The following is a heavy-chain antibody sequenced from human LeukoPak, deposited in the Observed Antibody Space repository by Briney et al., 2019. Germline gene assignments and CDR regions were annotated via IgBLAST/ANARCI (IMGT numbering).Heavy chain of an antibody. CDR1: GGSISSSNYY. CDR3: ARHRYLWPNYWYFDL. CDR2: IYYKGNT. V-gene: IGHV4-39*07. D-gene: IGHD1-14*01. Sequence: SETLSLTCTVSGGSISSSNYYWDWIRQPPGKGLEWIGSIYYKGNTYYNPSLKSRGTISVDTSKNQFSLKLSSVTAADTAVYYCARHRYLWPNYWYFDLWGRGTLVTVSS. J-gene: IGHJ2*01.